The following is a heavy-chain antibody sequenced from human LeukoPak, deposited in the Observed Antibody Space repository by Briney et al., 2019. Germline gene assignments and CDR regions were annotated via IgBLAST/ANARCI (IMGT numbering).Heavy chain of an antibody. Sequence: GGSLRLSCAASGFTFDDYAMHWVRQAPGKGLEWVSGISWNSGSIGYADSVKGRFTISRDNAKNSLYLQMNSLRAEDMALYYCAKGSGLGIVGGGGYFDYWGQGTLVTVSS. D-gene: IGHD7-27*01. CDR1: GFTFDDYA. CDR2: ISWNSGSI. V-gene: IGHV3-9*03. J-gene: IGHJ4*02. CDR3: AKGSGLGIVGGGGYFDY.